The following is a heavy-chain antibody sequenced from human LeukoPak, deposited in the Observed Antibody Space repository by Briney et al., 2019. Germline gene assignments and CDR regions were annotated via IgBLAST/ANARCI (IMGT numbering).Heavy chain of an antibody. CDR2: IYTSGST. CDR3: ARARGGYGDYVFDY. CDR1: GGSISSSSYY. V-gene: IGHV4-61*02. D-gene: IGHD4-17*01. J-gene: IGHJ4*02. Sequence: SETLSLTCTVSGGSISSSSYYWSWIRQPAGKGLEWIGRIYTSGSTNYNPSLKSRVTMSVDTSKNQFSLKLSSVTAADTAVYYCARARGGYGDYVFDYWGQGTLVTVSS.